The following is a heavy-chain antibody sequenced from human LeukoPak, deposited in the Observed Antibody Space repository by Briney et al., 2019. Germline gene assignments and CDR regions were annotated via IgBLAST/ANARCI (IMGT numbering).Heavy chain of an antibody. CDR3: AKMGLDAFDI. V-gene: IGHV3-21*04. D-gene: IGHD2-8*01. J-gene: IGHJ3*02. Sequence: GGSLRLSCAASGFTFSSYSMNWVRQAPGKGLEWVSSISCSSSYIYYADSVKGRFTISRDNSKDTLFLQMNSLRAEDTAVYSCAKMGLDAFDIWGQGTMVTASS. CDR2: ISCSSSYI. CDR1: GFTFSSYS.